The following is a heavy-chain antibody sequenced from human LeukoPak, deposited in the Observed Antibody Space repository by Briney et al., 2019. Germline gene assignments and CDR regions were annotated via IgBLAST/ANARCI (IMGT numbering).Heavy chain of an antibody. Sequence: GRSLRLSCATSGFTFSSYGIHWVRQAPGKGLEWVAVISHDGSNKYYVDSVKGRFTISRDNSKNTLYLQMNSLRTEDTAVYYCAKESTGYSSGGDPALDYWGQGTLVTVSS. V-gene: IGHV3-30*18. CDR3: AKESTGYSSGGDPALDY. CDR2: ISHDGSNK. J-gene: IGHJ4*02. D-gene: IGHD6-19*01. CDR1: GFTFSSYG.